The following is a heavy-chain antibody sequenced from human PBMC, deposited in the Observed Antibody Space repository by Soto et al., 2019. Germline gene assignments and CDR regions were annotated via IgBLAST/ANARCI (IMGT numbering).Heavy chain of an antibody. D-gene: IGHD3-22*01. CDR3: ARANGPYYDSSSYGLARNYFDS. CDR2: ISFDGTNK. V-gene: IGHV3-30-3*01. CDR1: GFTFSSHA. J-gene: IGHJ4*02. Sequence: GGSLRLSCAATGFTFSSHAMNWVRQAPGKGLEWVSVISFDGTNKYYAESVRGRYTISRDNSKNVLYLYMNSLRPDDTAIYYCARANGPYYDSSSYGLARNYFDSWGQGALVTVSS.